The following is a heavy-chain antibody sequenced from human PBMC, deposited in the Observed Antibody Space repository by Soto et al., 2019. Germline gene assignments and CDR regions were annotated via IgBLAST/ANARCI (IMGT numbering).Heavy chain of an antibody. V-gene: IGHV4-30-2*01. D-gene: IGHD1-26*01. CDR2: IYHSEST. Sequence: NPSETLSLTCAVSGGSISSGGYSWNWIRQPPGKGLEWIGYIYHSESTYYNPSLKSRVTISVDRSKNQFSLKLSSVTAADTAVYYCAGGREAYYYYYGMDVWGQGTTVTVSS. J-gene: IGHJ6*02. CDR1: GGSISSGGYS. CDR3: AGGREAYYYYYGMDV.